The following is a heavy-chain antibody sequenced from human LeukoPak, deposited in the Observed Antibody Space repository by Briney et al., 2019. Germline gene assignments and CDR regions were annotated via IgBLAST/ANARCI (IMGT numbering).Heavy chain of an antibody. CDR3: ARGERGYLCGSGRWRNDYYYYGIHV. CDR1: AGSISSHY. V-gene: IGHV4-59*11. Sequence: SETLSLTSTVAAGSISSHYWSCIRQPPGEGVQGIGYINYSGSTTYNPPLKSRVTLSVETSKKQFSLKLRFVTAADTAIYYCARGERGYLCGSGRWRNDYYYYGIHVWGQGTTVPVPS. D-gene: IGHD3-10*01. J-gene: IGHJ6*01. CDR2: INYSGST.